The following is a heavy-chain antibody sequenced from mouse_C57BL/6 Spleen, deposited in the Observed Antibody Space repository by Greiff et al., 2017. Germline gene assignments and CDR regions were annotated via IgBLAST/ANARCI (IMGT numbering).Heavy chain of an antibody. CDR1: GYAFTNYL. D-gene: IGHD2-12*01. CDR2: IYPGSGGT. J-gene: IGHJ2*01. Sequence: QVQLQQSGAELVRPGTSVKVSCKASGYAFTNYLIEWVKQRPGQGLEWIGVIYPGSGGTNYNEKFKGKATLTADKSSSTAYMQLSSLTSEASAVYFCARGKLDFFDYWGQGTTLTVSS. CDR3: ARGKLDFFDY. V-gene: IGHV1-54*01.